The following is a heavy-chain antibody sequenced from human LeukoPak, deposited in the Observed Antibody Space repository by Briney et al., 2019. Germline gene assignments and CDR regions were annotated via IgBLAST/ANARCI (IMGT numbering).Heavy chain of an antibody. D-gene: IGHD3-10*01. V-gene: IGHV4-59*01. CDR3: ARDVEFNYGMDV. CDR1: GGSISSYY. J-gene: IGHJ6*04. CDR2: IYYSGST. Sequence: PSETLSLTCTVSGGSISSYYWSWIRQPPGKGPGGIGYIYYSGSTNYNPSLKSRVTISVDTSKNQFSLKLSSVTAADTAVYYCARDVEFNYGMDVWGKGTTVTVSS.